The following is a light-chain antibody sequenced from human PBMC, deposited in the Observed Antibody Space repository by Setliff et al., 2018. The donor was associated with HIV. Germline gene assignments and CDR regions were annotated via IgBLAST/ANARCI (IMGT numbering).Light chain of an antibody. CDR2: DVN. Sequence: SALTQPPSASGSPGQSVTISCTGTSSDVGGYKYVSWYQQHPGRAPKLIIYDVNSRPSGISRRFSGSKSGSTASLAISGLQAEDEADYYCNSFTGTGTYFVGTGTKVAVL. J-gene: IGLJ1*01. V-gene: IGLV2-14*03. CDR1: SSDVGGYKY. CDR3: NSFTGTGTYF.